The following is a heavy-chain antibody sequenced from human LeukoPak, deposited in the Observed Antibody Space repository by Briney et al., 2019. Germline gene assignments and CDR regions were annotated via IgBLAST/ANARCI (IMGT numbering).Heavy chain of an antibody. V-gene: IGHV1-18*01. CDR2: ISAYNGNT. Sequence: ASVKVSCKASGYTFTSYGISWVRQAPGQGLEWMGWISAYNGNTNYAQKLQGRVTMTTDTSTSTAYMELRSLRSDDTAVYYCARGSEVVPAAPGDYFDYWGQGTLVPVSS. D-gene: IGHD2-2*01. CDR3: ARGSEVVPAAPGDYFDY. J-gene: IGHJ4*02. CDR1: GYTFTSYG.